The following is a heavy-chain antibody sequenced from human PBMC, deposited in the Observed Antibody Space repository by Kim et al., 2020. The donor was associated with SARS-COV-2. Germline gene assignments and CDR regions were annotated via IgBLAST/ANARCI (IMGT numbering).Heavy chain of an antibody. J-gene: IGHJ3*02. Sequence: GGSLRLSCAASGLTFSDYSMNWVRQAPGKGLEWVSSISFSSTYIYYAASVNGRFTTSRDDAKNSLYLQMNSLRAEDTAVYYCATVGEAAIGEAFDIWGQGTLVTVSS. CDR2: ISFSSTYI. CDR3: ATVGEAAIGEAFDI. V-gene: IGHV3-21*06. D-gene: IGHD2-2*01. CDR1: GLTFSDYS.